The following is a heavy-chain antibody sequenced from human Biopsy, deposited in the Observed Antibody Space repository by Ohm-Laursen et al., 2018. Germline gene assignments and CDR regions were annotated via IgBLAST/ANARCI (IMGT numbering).Heavy chain of an antibody. CDR3: ARVTLPLYLDY. Sequence: ASVKVSCKTSGYTFTSYEINWVRQATGQGLEWMGWMNPDSGNTGYAQNFQGRVTMTADTSTSTVYMEVRGLRSDDTAVYYCARVTLPLYLDYWGQGTRVSVSS. D-gene: IGHD5/OR15-5a*01. CDR1: GYTFTSYE. CDR2: MNPDSGNT. J-gene: IGHJ4*02. V-gene: IGHV1-8*01.